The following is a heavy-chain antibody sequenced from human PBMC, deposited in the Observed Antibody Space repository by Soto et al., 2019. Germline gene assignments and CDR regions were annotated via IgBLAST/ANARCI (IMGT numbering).Heavy chain of an antibody. J-gene: IGHJ2*01. CDR1: GFTFRGDA. V-gene: IGHV3-23*01. CDR3: ARDRHYDSSGYKYVGYFDL. Sequence: EVRLLESGGGSVQPGGSLRLACAASGFTFRGDAMGWVRQAPGKGLEWVSSISGSAGSTYYADSVKGRFTVSRDNSKTTLYVQMNSLRAEDTAVYYCARDRHYDSSGYKYVGYFDLWGRGTPIPVSS. D-gene: IGHD3-22*01. CDR2: ISGSAGST.